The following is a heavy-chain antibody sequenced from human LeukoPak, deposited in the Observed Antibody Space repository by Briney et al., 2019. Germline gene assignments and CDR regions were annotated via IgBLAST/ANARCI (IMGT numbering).Heavy chain of an antibody. CDR2: IYYSGST. CDR3: ARDNADTIDY. CDR1: GGSISSYH. D-gene: IGHD3-16*01. V-gene: IGHV4-59*12. Sequence: SETLSLTCTVSGGSISSYHWTWMRQAPGKGLEWIGYIYYSGSTYYNPSLKSRVTISVDTSKNQFSLKLSSVTAADTAVYYCARDNADTIDYWGQGTLVTVSS. J-gene: IGHJ4*02.